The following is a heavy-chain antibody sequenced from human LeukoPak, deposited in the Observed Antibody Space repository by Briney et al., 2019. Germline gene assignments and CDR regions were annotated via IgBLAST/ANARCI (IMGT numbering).Heavy chain of an antibody. CDR3: ARAQWLDSFDY. D-gene: IGHD6-19*01. V-gene: IGHV3-7*01. Sequence: PGGSLRLSCAASGLTFNNYWMNWVRQAPGKGLEWVANIKQDGSEKKYVDSVKGRFTISRDNAKNSLYLQMNSLRDEDTAVYYCARAQWLDSFDYWGQGTLVTVSS. CDR1: GLTFNNYW. CDR2: IKQDGSEK. J-gene: IGHJ4*02.